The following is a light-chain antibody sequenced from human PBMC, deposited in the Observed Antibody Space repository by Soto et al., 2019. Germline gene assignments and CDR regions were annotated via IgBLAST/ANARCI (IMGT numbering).Light chain of an antibody. CDR2: GAS. CDR3: QQSNNWTRT. Sequence: EVVMTQSPDTLSVSQGERATLSCRASQSVSSNLAWYQQKVGQAPRLLIYGASTRATGISARISGIVSGTEFTLTISRLQSEDFAIYYCQQSNNWTRTFGQRTMVDVK. CDR1: QSVSSN. V-gene: IGKV3-15*01. J-gene: IGKJ1*01.